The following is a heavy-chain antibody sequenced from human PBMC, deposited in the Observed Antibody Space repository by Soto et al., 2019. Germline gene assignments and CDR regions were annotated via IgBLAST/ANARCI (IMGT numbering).Heavy chain of an antibody. D-gene: IGHD5-18*01. CDR3: ARVDTAMVTPDY. J-gene: IGHJ4*02. V-gene: IGHV4-59*01. CDR1: GGSISSYY. CDR2: IYYSGST. Sequence: LSLTCTVSGGSISSYYWSWIRQPPGKGLEWIGYIYYSGSTNYNPSLKSRVTISVDTSKNQFSLKLSSVTAADTAVYYCARVDTAMVTPDYWGQGTLVTVSS.